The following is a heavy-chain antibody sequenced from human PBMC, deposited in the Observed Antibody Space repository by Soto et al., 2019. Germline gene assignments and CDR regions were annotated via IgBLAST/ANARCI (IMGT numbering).Heavy chain of an antibody. CDR1: GFTFSIYV. V-gene: IGHV3-23*01. Sequence: EVQLLESGGGLVQPGGSLRLSCEASGFTFSIYVMTWVRQAPGKGLEWVSAVSGSAGTTYYADSVKGRFSISRDNSKNTLYLPMTSLTADDTAVYSCARVQGTARNAFDVWGPGTMVTVSS. J-gene: IGHJ3*01. D-gene: IGHD6-6*01. CDR2: VSGSAGTT. CDR3: ARVQGTARNAFDV.